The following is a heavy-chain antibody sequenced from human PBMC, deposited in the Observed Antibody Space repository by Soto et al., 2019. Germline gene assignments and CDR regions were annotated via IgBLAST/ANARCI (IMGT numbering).Heavy chain of an antibody. V-gene: IGHV4-39*01. Sequence: PSETLSLTCTVSGGSISSSSYYWGWIRQPPGKGLEWIGSIYYSGSTYYNPSLKSRVTISVDTSKNQFSLKLSSVTAADTAVYYCARPFLRSGWYFDYWGQGTLVTVSS. D-gene: IGHD6-19*01. J-gene: IGHJ4*02. CDR3: ARPFLRSGWYFDY. CDR1: GGSISSSSYY. CDR2: IYYSGST.